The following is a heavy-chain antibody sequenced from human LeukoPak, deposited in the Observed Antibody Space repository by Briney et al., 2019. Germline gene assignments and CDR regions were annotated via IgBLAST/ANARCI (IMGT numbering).Heavy chain of an antibody. V-gene: IGHV1-18*01. J-gene: IGHJ5*02. CDR1: GYTFTSFG. CDR2: IGTDDGETRT. D-gene: IGHD1-26*01. CDR3: VKDWEGAQRKDCFDP. Sequence: ASVKVSCKASGYTFTSFGISWVRQAPGQGLEWLGWIGTDDGETRTNYAQNFQGRLSMTRDTSASTAYMGLGRLRSDDTAVYYCVKDWEGAQRKDCFDPWGQGTQVTVSS.